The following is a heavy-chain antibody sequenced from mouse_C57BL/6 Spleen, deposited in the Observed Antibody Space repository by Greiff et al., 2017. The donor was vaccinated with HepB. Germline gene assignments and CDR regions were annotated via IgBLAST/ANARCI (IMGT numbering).Heavy chain of an antibody. D-gene: IGHD2-1*01. Sequence: GASVKMSCKASGYTFTSYTMHWVKQRPGQGLEWIGYINPSSGYTKYNQKFKDKATLTADKSSSTAYMQLSSLTSEDSAVYYCARENYGKRYFDVWGTGTTVTVSS. CDR1: GYTFTSYT. CDR2: INPSSGYT. CDR3: ARENYGKRYFDV. J-gene: IGHJ1*03. V-gene: IGHV1-4*01.